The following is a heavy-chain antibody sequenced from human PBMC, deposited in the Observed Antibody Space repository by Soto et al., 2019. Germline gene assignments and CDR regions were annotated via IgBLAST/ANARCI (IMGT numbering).Heavy chain of an antibody. CDR3: ARDSYYYDSSGYWDDAFDI. CDR2: IYYSGST. Sequence: QVQLQESGPGLVKPSQTLSLTCTVSGGSISSGGYYWSWIRQHPGKGLEWIGYIYYSGSTYYNPSLKSRVTISVDTSKNQFSLKLSSVTAADTAVYYCARDSYYYDSSGYWDDAFDIWGQGTMVTVSS. D-gene: IGHD3-22*01. V-gene: IGHV4-31*03. CDR1: GGSISSGGYY. J-gene: IGHJ3*02.